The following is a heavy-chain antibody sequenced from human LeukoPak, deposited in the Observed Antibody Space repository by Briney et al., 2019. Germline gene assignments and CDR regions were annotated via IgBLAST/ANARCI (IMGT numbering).Heavy chain of an antibody. V-gene: IGHV3-43*01. Sequence: GGSLRLSCAASGFTFDDYTMHWVRQVPGKGLQWVSLITWDGGSTFYADSVKGRFTISRDNSKKSLSLQMYGLSTEDTALYYCARERRRVIDYWGQGTLATVSS. J-gene: IGHJ4*02. CDR1: GFTFDDYT. D-gene: IGHD1-26*01. CDR2: ITWDGGST. CDR3: ARERRRVIDY.